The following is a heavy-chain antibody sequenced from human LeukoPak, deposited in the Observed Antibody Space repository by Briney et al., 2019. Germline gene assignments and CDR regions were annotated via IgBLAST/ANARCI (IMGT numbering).Heavy chain of an antibody. CDR2: IWYDGSNK. V-gene: IGHV3-33*01. CDR1: GFTFSSYG. Sequence: GGSLRLSCAASGFTFSSYGMHWVRQAPGKGLEWVAVIWYDGSNKYYADSVKGRFTISRDNSKNTLYLQMNSLRAEDTAVYYCARGTTTTGYYFDYWGQGTLATVSS. D-gene: IGHD4-17*01. CDR3: ARGTTTTGYYFDY. J-gene: IGHJ4*02.